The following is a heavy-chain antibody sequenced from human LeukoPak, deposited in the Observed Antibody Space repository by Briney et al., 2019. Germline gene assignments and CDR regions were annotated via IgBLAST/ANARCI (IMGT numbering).Heavy chain of an antibody. J-gene: IGHJ4*02. CDR1: GYTFTDYY. CDR2: INPSSGGT. Sequence: ASLKVSCQASGYTFTDYYMHWVRQAPGQGVAWMGWINPSSGGTNYAQKFYDRVTMTRDTSISTHYMELSRLRSDDTAVFYCARSPDILTGENFYYWGQGTLVTVSS. D-gene: IGHD3-9*01. CDR3: ARSPDILTGENFYY. V-gene: IGHV1-2*02.